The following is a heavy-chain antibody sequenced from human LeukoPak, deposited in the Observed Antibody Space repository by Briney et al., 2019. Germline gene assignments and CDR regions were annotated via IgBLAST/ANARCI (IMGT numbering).Heavy chain of an antibody. CDR2: IYYSGST. Sequence: SETLSLTCTVSGGSISSSSYYWGWIRQPPGKGLEWIGSIYYSGSTYYNPSLKSRVTISVDTSKNQFSLKLSSVTTADTAVYCCASDNIAVTGGGQGTLVTVSS. D-gene: IGHD6-19*01. J-gene: IGHJ4*02. CDR3: ASDNIAVTG. CDR1: GGSISSSSYY. V-gene: IGHV4-39*07.